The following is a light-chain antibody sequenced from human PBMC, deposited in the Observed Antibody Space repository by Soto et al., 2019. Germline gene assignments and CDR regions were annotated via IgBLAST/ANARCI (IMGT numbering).Light chain of an antibody. CDR3: QQLNSYPLYT. J-gene: IGKJ2*01. CDR1: QGISSY. Sequence: IQLTQSPSFLSASVGDRVTITCRASQGISSYLAWYQQKPGKAPKLLIYAASTLQSGVPSRFSGSGSGTEFTLTISRLQPEDFATYYCQQLNSYPLYTFGQGTKLEIK. CDR2: AAS. V-gene: IGKV1-9*01.